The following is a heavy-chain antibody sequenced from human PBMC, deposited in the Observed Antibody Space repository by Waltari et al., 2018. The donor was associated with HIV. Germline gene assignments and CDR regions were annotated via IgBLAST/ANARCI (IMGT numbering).Heavy chain of an antibody. CDR1: GYAIRSGFY. D-gene: IGHD2-15*01. CDR3: ARAQENSGGLAFQL. CDR2: MFHSGRT. Sequence: QVQLQESGPGLVRPSETLSLNCTVPGYAIRSGFYWAWLRRPRGKGLEWIGSMFHSGRTYYNPALKSRVTRSIDVTKNRMSLNLKSVTATETALYYCARAQENSGGLAFQLWGLGTLVTVSS. J-gene: IGHJ1*01. V-gene: IGHV4-38-2*02.